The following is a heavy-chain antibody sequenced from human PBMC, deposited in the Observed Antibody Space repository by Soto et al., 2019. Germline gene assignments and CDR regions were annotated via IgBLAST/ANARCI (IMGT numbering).Heavy chain of an antibody. V-gene: IGHV3-49*04. CDR1: GFTFRDYA. Sequence: PGGSLRLSCTASGFTFRDYAMSWVRQAPGKGLEWVGFIRSKAYGGTTDYAASVKARFTISRDDSKSIAYLQMNSLKTEDTAVYYCIRGATHYYYYGMDVWGQGTTVTVS. D-gene: IGHD5-12*01. J-gene: IGHJ6*02. CDR2: IRSKAYGGTT. CDR3: IRGATHYYYYGMDV.